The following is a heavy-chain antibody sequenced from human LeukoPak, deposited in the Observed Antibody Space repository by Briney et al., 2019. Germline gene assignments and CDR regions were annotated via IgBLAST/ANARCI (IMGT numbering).Heavy chain of an antibody. Sequence: GGSLRLSCAASGFTFSSYAMSWVRQAPGKGLEWVSGISGSGGRTYYADSVKGGFTISRDNAKNTLYLQMKSLRAEDTAVYYCAKGSGWAHDHAFDIWGQGTKVTVSS. CDR2: ISGSGGRT. CDR3: AKGSGWAHDHAFDI. D-gene: IGHD6-19*01. CDR1: GFTFSSYA. J-gene: IGHJ3*02. V-gene: IGHV3-23*01.